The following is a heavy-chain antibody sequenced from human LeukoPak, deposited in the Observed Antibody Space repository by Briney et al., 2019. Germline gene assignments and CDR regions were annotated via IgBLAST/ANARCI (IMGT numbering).Heavy chain of an antibody. D-gene: IGHD3-16*01. CDR1: GFSFNSDW. CDR2: IKHDESEK. J-gene: IGHJ4*02. CDR3: TRRLDD. V-gene: IGHV3-7*01. Sequence: GGSLRLSCAVSGFSFNSDWMDWVRQAPGKGLEWVANIKHDESEKNYLDSVKGRFTISRDNAQNSLYLQMNGLRVEDTAVYYCTRRLDDWGQGTLVTVSS.